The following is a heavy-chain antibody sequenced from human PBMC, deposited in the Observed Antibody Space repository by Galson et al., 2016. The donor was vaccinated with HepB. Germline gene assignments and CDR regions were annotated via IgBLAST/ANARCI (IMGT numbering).Heavy chain of an antibody. CDR3: ARSFQAYYFDY. CDR2: INPGDSDS. Sequence: QSGAEVKKPGESLKISCKGSGYSFTSYWIGWVRQKPGKGLEWMGIINPGDSDSRYNPSFQGQVTISADKSISTAYLQWSSLKASDTAIYYCARSFQAYYFDYWGQVALVTVSS. CDR1: GYSFTSYW. J-gene: IGHJ4*02. V-gene: IGHV5-51*01.